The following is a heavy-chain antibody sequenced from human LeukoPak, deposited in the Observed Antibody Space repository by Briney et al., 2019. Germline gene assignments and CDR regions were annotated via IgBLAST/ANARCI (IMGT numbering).Heavy chain of an antibody. J-gene: IGHJ4*02. D-gene: IGHD4-17*01. CDR3: ATDHGFHYGAYLDY. CDR2: ISYDGSNK. Sequence: GGSLRLSCAASGFTFNSFGMHWVRQAPGKGLEWVAVISYDGSNKYSADSVKGRFTISRDNSKNTVYLQMNRLRPEDTAVYYCATDHGFHYGAYLDYWGQGTLVTVSS. V-gene: IGHV3-30*03. CDR1: GFTFNSFG.